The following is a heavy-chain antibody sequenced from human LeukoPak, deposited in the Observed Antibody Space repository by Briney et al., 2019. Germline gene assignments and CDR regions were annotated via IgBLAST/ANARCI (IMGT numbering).Heavy chain of an antibody. CDR2: IKPDGNDK. CDR1: GFTFNTYW. J-gene: IGHJ4*02. D-gene: IGHD3-10*01. V-gene: IGHV3-7*03. Sequence: PGGSLRLSCAASGFTFNTYWMSWVRQAPGKGLEWVANIKPDGNDKYYVDSVKGRFTISRDNAKNSLSLQMNSLRAEDTAVYYCARGGSQRFDYWGQGTLATVSS. CDR3: ARGGSQRFDY.